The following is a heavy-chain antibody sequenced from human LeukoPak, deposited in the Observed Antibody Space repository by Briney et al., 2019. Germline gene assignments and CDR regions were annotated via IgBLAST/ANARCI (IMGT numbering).Heavy chain of an antibody. CDR1: GYTCTSYG. V-gene: IGHV1-18*01. J-gene: IGHJ6*03. CDR3: ARVLRSGAIAAAGLYYMDV. Sequence: GASVKVSCKASGYTCTSYGISWVRQAPGQGLEWMGWISAYNGNTNYAQKLQGRVTMTTDTSTSTAYMELRSLRSDDTAVYYCARVLRSGAIAAAGLYYMDVWGKGTTVTVSS. D-gene: IGHD6-13*01. CDR2: ISAYNGNT.